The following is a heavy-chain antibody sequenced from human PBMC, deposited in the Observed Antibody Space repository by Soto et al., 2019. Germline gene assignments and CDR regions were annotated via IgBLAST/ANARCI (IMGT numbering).Heavy chain of an antibody. Sequence: GGSLRLSCAASGFTSSNYGMSWVRQAPGKGLEWVSVMSGSGDDAYYADSVKGRFTISRDNSKNMLYLQMNSLRAEDTAVYFCAKKVTIYAVDPADYWGQGTQVTVSS. CDR1: GFTSSNYG. V-gene: IGHV3-23*01. CDR3: AKKVTIYAVDPADY. J-gene: IGHJ4*02. CDR2: MSGSGDDA. D-gene: IGHD3-3*01.